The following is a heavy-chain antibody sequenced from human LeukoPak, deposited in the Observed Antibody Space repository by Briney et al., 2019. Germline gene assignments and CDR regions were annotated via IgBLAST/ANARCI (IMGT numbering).Heavy chain of an antibody. CDR3: ALTRGVPAAIGGYFDY. CDR1: GGSVSSGSYY. J-gene: IGHJ4*02. V-gene: IGHV4-61*01. Sequence: SETLSLTCTVSGGSVSSGSYYWSWIRRPPGKGLEWIGYIYYRGSTNYNPSLKSRVTISVDTSKNQFSLKLSSVTAADTAVYYCALTRGVPAAIGGYFDYWGQGTLVTVSS. CDR2: IYYRGST. D-gene: IGHD2-2*02.